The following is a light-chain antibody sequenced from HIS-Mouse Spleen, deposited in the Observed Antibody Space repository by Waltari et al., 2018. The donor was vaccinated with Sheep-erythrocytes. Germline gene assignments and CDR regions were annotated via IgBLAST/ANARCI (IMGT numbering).Light chain of an antibody. CDR3: CSYAGSYNHV. CDR2: DVS. Sequence: QSALTQPRSLSGSPGQSVTIPCPGTSRHVGGYNYVSRYQQHPGKAPKLMIYDVSKRPSGVPDRFSGSKSGNTASLTISGLQAEDEADYYCCSYAGSYNHVFATGTKVTVL. J-gene: IGLJ1*01. V-gene: IGLV2-11*01. CDR1: SRHVGGYNY.